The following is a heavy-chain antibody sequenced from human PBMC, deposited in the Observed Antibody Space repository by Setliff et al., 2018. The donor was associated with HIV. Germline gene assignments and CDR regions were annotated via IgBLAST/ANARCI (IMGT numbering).Heavy chain of an antibody. CDR3: ARDRGSQSSNYYGPSGY. CDR2: IIPLYGTP. V-gene: IGHV1-69*13. Sequence: SVKVSCKASGGTLSSNAISWVRQAPGQGLEWMGGIIPLYGTPDYAQKFQGRVVITVDESTNTAYMELNSLRSEDTAVYFCARDRGSQSSNYYGPSGYWGQGTLVTVSS. D-gene: IGHD3-16*01. CDR1: GGTLSSNA. J-gene: IGHJ4*02.